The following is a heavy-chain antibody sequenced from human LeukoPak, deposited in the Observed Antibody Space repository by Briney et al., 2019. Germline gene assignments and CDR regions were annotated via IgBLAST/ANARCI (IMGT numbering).Heavy chain of an antibody. D-gene: IGHD1-26*01. J-gene: IGHJ6*03. CDR2: IYLGDSET. Sequence: GESLKISCKGSGSSFTSSWIGWVRQMPGKGPEWMGIIYLGDSETRYSPSFQGQVTISADKSNSTAYLQWSSLKASDTAKYYCARLGSFYYYTDVWGKGTTVTV. CDR1: GSSFTSSW. CDR3: ARLGSFYYYTDV. V-gene: IGHV5-51*01.